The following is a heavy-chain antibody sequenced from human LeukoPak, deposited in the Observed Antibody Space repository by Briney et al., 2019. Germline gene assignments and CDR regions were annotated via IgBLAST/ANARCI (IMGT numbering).Heavy chain of an antibody. CDR2: LFNSGGT. V-gene: IGHV4-59*08. J-gene: IGHJ6*02. CDR3: ARRLPASGMRTV. CDR1: GASISTQH. Sequence: SETLSLTCTVSGASISTQHWSWIRQPPGEGLEWIGDLFNSGGTKYNASLQSRVIISIDTSKKQVSLKVTSVTAADTAVDYCARRLPASGMRTVWGQGTTVTVTS. D-gene: IGHD3-10*01.